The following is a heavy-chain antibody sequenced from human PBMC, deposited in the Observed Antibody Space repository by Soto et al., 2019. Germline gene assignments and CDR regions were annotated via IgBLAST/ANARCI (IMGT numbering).Heavy chain of an antibody. Sequence: EVQLVESGGGLVQPGGSLRLSCAASGFTFSSYEMNWVRQAPGKGLEWVSYISSSGSTIYYADSVKGRLTISRDNAKNSLYLQMNSLRAEDTAVYYCASSQYYYDSSGYLNWFDPWGQGTLVTVSS. J-gene: IGHJ5*02. CDR3: ASSQYYYDSSGYLNWFDP. CDR1: GFTFSSYE. V-gene: IGHV3-48*03. D-gene: IGHD3-22*01. CDR2: ISSSGSTI.